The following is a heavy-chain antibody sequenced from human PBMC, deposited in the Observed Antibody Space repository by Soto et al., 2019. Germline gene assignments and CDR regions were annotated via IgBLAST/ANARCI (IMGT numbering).Heavy chain of an antibody. V-gene: IGHV1-8*01. CDR3: ARGELLWFGELLR. CDR2: MNPNSGET. D-gene: IGHD3-10*01. Sequence: QVQLVQSGAEVKKPGASVKVSCKASGYTFTSYEINWVRQATGQGLEWMGWMNPNSGETGYAQKFKGRVTMTRNTSISTAYMELSSLRSEDTAVYYCARGELLWFGELLRWGQGTLVTVSS. J-gene: IGHJ4*02. CDR1: GYTFTSYE.